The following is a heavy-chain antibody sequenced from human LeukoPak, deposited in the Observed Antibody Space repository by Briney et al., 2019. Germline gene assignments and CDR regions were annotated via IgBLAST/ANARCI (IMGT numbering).Heavy chain of an antibody. CDR1: GGSVSSGGFY. V-gene: IGHV4-61*08. J-gene: IGHJ4*02. CDR2: IYYSGST. Sequence: SETLSLTCNVSGGSVSSGGFYWTWIRQPPGKGLEWIGYIYYSGSTNYIPSLRSRLTISVDTSKNQFSLKLSSVTAADTAVYYCAREDITGTASYFDYWGQGTLVTVSS. CDR3: AREDITGTASYFDY. D-gene: IGHD1-7*01.